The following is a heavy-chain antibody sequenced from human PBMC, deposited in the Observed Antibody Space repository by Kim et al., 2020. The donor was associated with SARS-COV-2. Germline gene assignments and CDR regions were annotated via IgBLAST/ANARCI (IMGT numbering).Heavy chain of an antibody. V-gene: IGHV4-34*01. D-gene: IGHD6-13*01. CDR3: ARGGAAAGPGDYYYYGRDV. J-gene: IGHJ6*02. CDR1: GGSFSGYY. CDR2: INHSGST. Sequence: SETLSLTCAVYGGSFSGYYWSWIRQPPGKGLERIGEINHSGSTNYNPSLKSGGTISVDTSTNQFSLKLSSVTAADTAVYYCARGGAAAGPGDYYYYGRDVWGEGTTVTAS.